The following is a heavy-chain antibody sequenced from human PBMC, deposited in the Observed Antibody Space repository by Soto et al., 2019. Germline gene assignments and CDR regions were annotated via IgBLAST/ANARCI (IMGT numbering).Heavy chain of an antibody. V-gene: IGHV4-59*01. CDR3: AREYPTMVRGVITNWFDP. Sequence: SETLSLTCPVSGGSISSYDWSWIRQPPGKGLEWIGYIYYSGSTNYNPSLKSRVTISVDTSKNQFSLKLSSVTAADTAVYYCAREYPTMVRGVITNWFDPWGQGTLVTVSS. CDR2: IYYSGST. J-gene: IGHJ5*02. CDR1: GGSISSYD. D-gene: IGHD3-10*01.